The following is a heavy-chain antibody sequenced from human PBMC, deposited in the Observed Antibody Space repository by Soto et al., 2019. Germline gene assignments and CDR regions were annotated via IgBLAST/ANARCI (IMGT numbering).Heavy chain of an antibody. CDR3: ARRIDSGSYYYYYYGMDV. CDR1: GYSFTSYW. Sequence: GESLKISCKGSGYSFTSYWISWVRQMPGEGLEWMGRIDPSDSYTNYSPSFQGHVTISADKSISTSYLQWSSLQPSDTDMYYGARRIDSGSYYYYYYGMDVWGQGTTVTVSS. CDR2: IDPSDSYT. D-gene: IGHD3-10*01. J-gene: IGHJ6*02. V-gene: IGHV5-10-1*01.